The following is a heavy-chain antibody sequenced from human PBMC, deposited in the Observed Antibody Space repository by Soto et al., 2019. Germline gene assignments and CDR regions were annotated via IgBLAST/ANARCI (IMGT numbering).Heavy chain of an antibody. CDR2: IIPIFGTA. J-gene: IGHJ3*02. Sequence: ASVKVSCKASGGTFSSYAISWVRQAPGQGLEWMGGIIPIFGTANYAQKFQGRVTITADKSTSTAYMELSSLRSEDTAVYYCARAYLKWELLRTRDAFDIWGQGKMV. CDR1: GGTFSSYA. V-gene: IGHV1-69*06. CDR3: ARAYLKWELLRTRDAFDI. D-gene: IGHD1-26*01.